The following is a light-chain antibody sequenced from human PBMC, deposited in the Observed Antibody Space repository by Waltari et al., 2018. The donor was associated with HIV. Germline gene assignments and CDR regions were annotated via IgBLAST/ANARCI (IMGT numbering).Light chain of an antibody. Sequence: QSVLTQPPSASKTPGPRVLMSHSATYSNVGKNFVSWFQQVPGGAPKLVIYRNDWWPSGVPDRFSGAKSGSSATLAISGLQSDDEADYFCASWDDKLSHWVFGVGTKLTV. V-gene: IGLV1-47*01. J-gene: IGLJ3*02. CDR1: YSNVGKNF. CDR3: ASWDDKLSHWV. CDR2: RND.